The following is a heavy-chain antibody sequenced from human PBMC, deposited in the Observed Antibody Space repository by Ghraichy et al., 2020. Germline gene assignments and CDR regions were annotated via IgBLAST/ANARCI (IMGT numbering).Heavy chain of an antibody. V-gene: IGHV4-39*01. Sequence: SQTLSLTCSVSGGSISTNTHFWGWVRQPPGRGLEFVGNMYYSGVTYYNPSLKSRVSISADTSKNQFSLRLSSVAAADTAVYYCAVTSRRTPTPSEGFDIWGQGTLVTASS. CDR2: MYYSGVT. CDR3: AVTSRRTPTPSEGFDI. J-gene: IGHJ3*02. D-gene: IGHD1-1*01. CDR1: GGSISTNTHF.